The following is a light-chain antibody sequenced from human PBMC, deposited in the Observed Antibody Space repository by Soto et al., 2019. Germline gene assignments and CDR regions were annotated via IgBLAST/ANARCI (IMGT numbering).Light chain of an antibody. J-gene: IGLJ2*01. V-gene: IGLV2-23*01. CDR2: EDV. CDR1: SSDGGRYSL. CDR3: CSYAGGTSVI. Sequence: QSALTQPASVSGSPGQSLTISCTGTSSDGGRYSLVSWYQQHPGKAPKLIIYEDVERPSGVSYRFSGSKSGNTASLTISGLQTEDEADYYCCSYAGGTSVIFGGGTKLTVL.